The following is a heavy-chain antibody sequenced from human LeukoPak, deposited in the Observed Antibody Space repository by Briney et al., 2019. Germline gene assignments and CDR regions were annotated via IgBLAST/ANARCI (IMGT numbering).Heavy chain of an antibody. CDR3: ANDIRYCSGGSGECYYYMDV. V-gene: IGHV3-23*01. Sequence: GGSLRLSCAASGFTFSSYAMSWVRQAPGKGLDWVSSISGGGSTKYYADSVKGRFTISRDNSKNSLSLQMNSLRDEDTAVYYCANDIRYCSGGSGECYYYMDVGGKGPTVTVSS. CDR2: ISGGGSTK. D-gene: IGHD2-15*01. J-gene: IGHJ6*03. CDR1: GFTFSSYA.